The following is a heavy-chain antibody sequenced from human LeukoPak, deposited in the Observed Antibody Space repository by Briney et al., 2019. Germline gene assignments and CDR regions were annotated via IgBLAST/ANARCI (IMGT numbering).Heavy chain of an antibody. CDR2: IRYDGSNK. V-gene: IGHV3-30*02. CDR3: XXXXXXXXXXXXPGXXY. CDR1: FTFXXYG. J-gene: IGHJ4*02. Sequence: FTFXXYGFHWVRQAPGKGLEWVAFIRYDGSNKYYADSVKGRFTISRDNSKNTLYLQMNRLRAEDTAVYYCXXXXXXXXXXXXPGXXYWGQGTLVTVSS.